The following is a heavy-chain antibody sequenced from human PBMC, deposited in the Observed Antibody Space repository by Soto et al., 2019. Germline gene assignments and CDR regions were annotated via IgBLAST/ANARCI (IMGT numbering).Heavy chain of an antibody. Sequence: SETLSLTCTFSGCSLSSSSYYWGWIRPPPGKGLEWIGSIYYSGSTYYNPSLKSRVTISVDTSKNQFSLKLSSVTAADTAVYYCARHHRNPENISYMDVWGKGTTVTVSS. J-gene: IGHJ6*03. CDR1: GCSLSSSSYY. D-gene: IGHD1-20*01. V-gene: IGHV4-39*01. CDR2: IYYSGST. CDR3: ARHHRNPENISYMDV.